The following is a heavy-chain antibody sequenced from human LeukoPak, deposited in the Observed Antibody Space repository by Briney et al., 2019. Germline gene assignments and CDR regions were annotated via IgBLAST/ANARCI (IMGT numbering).Heavy chain of an antibody. V-gene: IGHV4-39*01. Sequence: PSETLSLTCTVSGGSISSSSYYWGWIRQPPGKGLEWIGSIYYSGSTYYNPSLKSRVTISVDTSKNQFSLKLSCVTAADTAVYYCARSDTYDSSGYEAFDIWGQGTMVTVSS. CDR1: GGSISSSSYY. CDR3: ARSDTYDSSGYEAFDI. CDR2: IYYSGST. D-gene: IGHD3-22*01. J-gene: IGHJ3*02.